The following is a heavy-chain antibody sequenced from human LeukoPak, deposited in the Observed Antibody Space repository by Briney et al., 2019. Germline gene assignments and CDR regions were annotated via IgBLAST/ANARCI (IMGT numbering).Heavy chain of an antibody. CDR3: ARVLIRGDEIDY. CDR2: IYPGDSDT. CDR1: GYSFTTYW. Sequence: GESLKISCKSSGYSFTTYWIAWVRQMPGKGLEWMGIIYPGDSDTRYSPSFQGQVTISADKSISTPYLQWTSLKASDSAMNYCARVLIRGDEIDYWGQGTLVTVSS. V-gene: IGHV5-51*01. D-gene: IGHD2-21*01. J-gene: IGHJ4*02.